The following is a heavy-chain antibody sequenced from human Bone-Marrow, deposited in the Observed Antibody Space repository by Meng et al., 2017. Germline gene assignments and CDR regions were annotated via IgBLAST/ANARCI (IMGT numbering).Heavy chain of an antibody. CDR1: GFSLSTSGVG. V-gene: IGHV2-5*02. Sequence: SGPTLVKPTQTLTLTCTFSGFSLSTSGVGVGWIRQPPGKALEWLALIYWDDDKRYSPSLKSRLTITKDTSENQVVLTMTNMDPVDTATYYCAHRIPSGAAAGTFGYWGQGTLVTVSS. CDR2: IYWDDDK. D-gene: IGHD6-13*01. CDR3: AHRIPSGAAAGTFGY. J-gene: IGHJ4*02.